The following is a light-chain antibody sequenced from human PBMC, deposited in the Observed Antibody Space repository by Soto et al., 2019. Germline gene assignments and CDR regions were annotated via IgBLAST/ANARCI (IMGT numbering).Light chain of an antibody. CDR2: GAS. CDR1: QSITTS. V-gene: IGKV1-39*01. CDR3: QQSYSTPFT. J-gene: IGKJ3*01. Sequence: DIQMTQAPSSLSASVGDRVTITCRASQSITTSLSWYQQKPGKAPKVLIYGASNLQGGVPSRFSGSGSGTDFTLIISSLQPEDFAAYYWQQSYSTPFTFGPGTRVDVK.